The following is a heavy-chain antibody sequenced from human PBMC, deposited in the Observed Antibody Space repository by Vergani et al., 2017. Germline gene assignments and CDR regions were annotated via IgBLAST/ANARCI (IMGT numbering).Heavy chain of an antibody. V-gene: IGHV5-51*01. CDR3: ARHTTYTDS. CDR2: IYPADSDT. J-gene: IGHJ4*02. Sequence: EVELVQSGPEMRKPGESLKISCKGSEYSFGNYWIGWVRQMPGKGLEWMGSIYPADSDTRYSPSFPGQVTISADKSISTAFLQWDSLKASDTALYYCARHTTYTDSWGQGTLVTVSS. CDR1: EYSFGNYW. D-gene: IGHD1-1*01.